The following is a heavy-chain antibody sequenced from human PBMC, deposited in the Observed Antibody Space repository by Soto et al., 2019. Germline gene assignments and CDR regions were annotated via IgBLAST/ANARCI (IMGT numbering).Heavy chain of an antibody. J-gene: IGHJ4*02. CDR1: SYTFSDYN. CDR3: ARHRFTSGSDYFDY. V-gene: IGHV1-2*02. CDR2: INPRNGDA. D-gene: IGHD6-19*01. Sequence: QVQLVQSGADVKKPGASVKVSCKASSYTFSDYNLHWVRQAPGQGLEWMGSINPRNGDAVSAQKFQARIILTRDTSTTTAYMELIRLTSHDTAVYYCARHRFTSGSDYFDYWGQGTLVTVSS.